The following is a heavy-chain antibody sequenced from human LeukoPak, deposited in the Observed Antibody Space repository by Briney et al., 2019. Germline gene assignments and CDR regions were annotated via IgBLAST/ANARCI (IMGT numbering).Heavy chain of an antibody. CDR3: ARGFYGGYDYYYYMDV. Sequence: GGSLRLSCAASGFTFDDYGMSWVRQAPGKGLEWVSGINWNGGSTGYADSVKGRFTISRDNAKNSLYLQMNSLRAEDTALYYCARGFYGGYDYYYYMDVWGKGTTVTVSS. CDR1: GFTFDDYG. CDR2: INWNGGST. J-gene: IGHJ6*03. D-gene: IGHD4-23*01. V-gene: IGHV3-20*04.